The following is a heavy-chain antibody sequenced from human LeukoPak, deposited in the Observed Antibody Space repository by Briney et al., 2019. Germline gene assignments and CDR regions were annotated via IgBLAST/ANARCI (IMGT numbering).Heavy chain of an antibody. CDR1: GFTFTTYW. J-gene: IGHJ4*02. V-gene: IGHV3-7*01. Sequence: GGSLRLSCAASGFTFTTYWMTWVRQAPGKGLEWVTNIKEDGSGKYYMDSVKGRFTISRDNSKNTVSLQMNSLRSEDTAVYYCAKDKAGLHSSGCYDSWGQGALVTVSS. D-gene: IGHD6-19*01. CDR2: IKEDGSGK. CDR3: AKDKAGLHSSGCYDS.